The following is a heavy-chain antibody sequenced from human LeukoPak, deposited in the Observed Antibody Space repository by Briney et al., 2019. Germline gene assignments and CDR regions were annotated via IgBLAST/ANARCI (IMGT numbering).Heavy chain of an antibody. CDR1: GGSISSYY. D-gene: IGHD6-6*01. Sequence: SETLSLTCTVSGGSISSYYWSWIRQPPGKGLEWIGYIYTSGSTNYNPSLKSRVTISVDTSKTKFSLKLSSVTAADTAVYYCERLAARPELYYYYYMDVWGKGTTVTVSS. CDR2: IYTSGST. J-gene: IGHJ6*03. V-gene: IGHV4-4*09. CDR3: ERLAARPELYYYYYMDV.